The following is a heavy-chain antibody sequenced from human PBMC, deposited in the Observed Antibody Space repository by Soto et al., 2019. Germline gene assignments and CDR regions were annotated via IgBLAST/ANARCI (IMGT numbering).Heavy chain of an antibody. CDR1: GFTFTNYA. V-gene: IGHV3-30-3*01. Sequence: QVQLEESGGGVVQPGRSLRLSCAASGFTFTNYAIHWVRQAPGKGLQWVAVISYDGSNMYYAGSVKGRFTVSRDNSKRTVYLQMDSLRVEDPAVYYCARECGAAGPYYHYGMDVWGPGTTVTVSS. J-gene: IGHJ6*02. CDR3: ARECGAAGPYYHYGMDV. D-gene: IGHD6-19*01. CDR2: ISYDGSNM.